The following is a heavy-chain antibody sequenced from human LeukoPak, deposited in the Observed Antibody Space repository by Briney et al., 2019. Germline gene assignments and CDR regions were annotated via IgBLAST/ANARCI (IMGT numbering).Heavy chain of an antibody. CDR3: ARRLVTTRWFDS. CDR1: GGFISSSSHY. J-gene: IGHJ5*01. CDR2: IYYSGST. Sequence: SETLSLTCTVSGGFISSSSHYWGWVRQPPGNGLEWIGSIYYSGSTHYNPSLKSRVTISVDTSKNQFSLKLTSVTAADTAVYYCARRLVTTRWFDSWGQGTLVTVSS. V-gene: IGHV4-39*01. D-gene: IGHD4-17*01.